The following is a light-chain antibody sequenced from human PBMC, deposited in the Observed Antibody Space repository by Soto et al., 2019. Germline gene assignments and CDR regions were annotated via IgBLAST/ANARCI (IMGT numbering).Light chain of an antibody. Sequence: ELTQSPATLSLSPGERVTLSCRASQTVRSSFVAWYQQKPGQAPRLLIYGASTRATGIPDMFSGSGSGTDFTLTISILQPEDLAVYYCQHYGRSSWTFGQGTKVAIK. J-gene: IGKJ1*01. CDR2: GAS. V-gene: IGKV3-20*01. CDR3: QHYGRSSWT. CDR1: QTVRSSF.